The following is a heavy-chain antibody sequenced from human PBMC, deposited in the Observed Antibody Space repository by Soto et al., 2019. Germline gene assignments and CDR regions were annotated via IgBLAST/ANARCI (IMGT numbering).Heavy chain of an antibody. Sequence: QVQLVESGGGVVQPGRSLRLSCAASGFTFSSYGMHWVRQAPGKGLEWVAVIWYDGSNKYYADSVKGRFTISRDNSKNPLYLQMNSLRAEDTAVYYCARDRGTVVTPTHPLFDYWGQGTLVTVSS. CDR2: IWYDGSNK. V-gene: IGHV3-33*01. J-gene: IGHJ4*02. CDR3: ARDRGTVVTPTHPLFDY. D-gene: IGHD2-15*01. CDR1: GFTFSSYG.